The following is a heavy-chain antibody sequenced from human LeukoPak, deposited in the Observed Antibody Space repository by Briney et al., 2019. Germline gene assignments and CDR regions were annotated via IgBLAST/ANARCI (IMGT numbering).Heavy chain of an antibody. D-gene: IGHD6-13*01. Sequence: GASVKVSCKASGYTFSNYGINWLRQAPGQGLEWMGWISDYNSNRNYVQKFQGRFTLTADTSPSTAYMELRSLTSDDTATYYCARSGRSWYDWSDPWGQGTQVTVSA. V-gene: IGHV1-18*01. CDR1: GYTFSNYG. J-gene: IGHJ5*02. CDR2: ISDYNSNR. CDR3: ARSGRSWYDWSDP.